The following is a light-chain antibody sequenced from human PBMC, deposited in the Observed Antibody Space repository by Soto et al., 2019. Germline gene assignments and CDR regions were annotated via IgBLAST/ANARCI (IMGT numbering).Light chain of an antibody. CDR3: QLYGTSII. CDR1: QSISGSY. V-gene: IGKV3-20*01. J-gene: IGKJ4*01. CDR2: GVS. Sequence: EIVLTQSPGILSLSPGERATLSCTASQSISGSYLAWYQQKPGQAPRVVIYGVSRRATGIPDRFSGSGSGTDFTLTIRRMEPEDFAVYDCQLYGTSIIFCGGTKVDIK.